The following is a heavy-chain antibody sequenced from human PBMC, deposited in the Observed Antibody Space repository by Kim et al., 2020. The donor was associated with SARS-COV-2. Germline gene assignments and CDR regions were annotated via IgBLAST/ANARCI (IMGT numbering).Heavy chain of an antibody. D-gene: IGHD2-2*01. CDR3: ASVMCSSSTCSALNNWFDP. V-gene: IGHV1-18*01. CDR1: GYSFTSFG. J-gene: IGHJ5*02. CDR2: ISTDNGNT. Sequence: ASVKVSCKASGYSFTSFGITWVRQAPGQGLEWMGWISTDNGNTNYAQKFQGRVTMTTDTPTRTAYMELKSLRSDDTAVYYCASVMCSSSTCSALNNWFDPWGQGTLVTVSS.